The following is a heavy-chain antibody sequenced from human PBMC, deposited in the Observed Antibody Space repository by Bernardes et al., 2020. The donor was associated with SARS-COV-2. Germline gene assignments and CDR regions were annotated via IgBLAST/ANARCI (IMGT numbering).Heavy chain of an antibody. D-gene: IGHD6-13*01. CDR3: AKGGGSSWDFYLDY. Sequence: VWSLILSCAASGFSVSDNYMNWVRQAPGKGLEWLSVIYSGGTTSYADSVKDRLTISRDNSKNTLYLQMNSLRVEDTAVYFCAKGGGSSWDFYLDYWGQGTLVTVSP. CDR2: IYSGGTT. J-gene: IGHJ4*02. V-gene: IGHV3-66*01. CDR1: GFSVSDNY.